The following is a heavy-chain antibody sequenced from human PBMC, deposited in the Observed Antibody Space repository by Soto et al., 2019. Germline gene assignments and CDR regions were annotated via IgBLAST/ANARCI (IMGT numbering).Heavy chain of an antibody. D-gene: IGHD6-6*01. V-gene: IGHV4-59*01. J-gene: IGHJ5*02. CDR2: IYYSGGT. CDR3: ARTYSSSSLGDGFDT. CDR1: GGSISSYY. Sequence: SETLSLTCTVSGGSISSYYWSWIRQPPGKGLEWIGYIYYSGGTNYNPSLKSRVTISVDTSKNQFSLKLSSVTAADTAVYYCARTYSSSSLGDGFDTWGRGTLVTVSS.